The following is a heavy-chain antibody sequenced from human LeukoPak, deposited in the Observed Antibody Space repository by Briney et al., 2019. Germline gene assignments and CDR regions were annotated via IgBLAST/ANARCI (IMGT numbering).Heavy chain of an antibody. J-gene: IGHJ4*02. Sequence: GESLKISCKGSGYSFTSYWIGWVRQMPGKGLEWMGIIYPGDSDTRYSPSFQGQVTISADKSISTAYLQWSSLKASDTAMYYCARHPPSQGDYAWIDYWGQGTLVTVSS. CDR2: IYPGDSDT. CDR1: GYSFTSYW. CDR3: ARHPPSQGDYAWIDY. V-gene: IGHV5-51*01. D-gene: IGHD4-17*01.